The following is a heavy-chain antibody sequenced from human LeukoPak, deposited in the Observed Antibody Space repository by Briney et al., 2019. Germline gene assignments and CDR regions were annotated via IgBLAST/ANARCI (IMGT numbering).Heavy chain of an antibody. CDR1: RFTLSTYW. J-gene: IGHJ4*02. V-gene: IGHV3-53*01. CDR2: IYSGGST. Sequence: GGSLRLSCAASRFTLSTYWMSWVRQAPGKGLEWVSVIYSGGSTYYADSVKGRFTISRDNSKNTLYLQMNSLRAEDTAVYYCARDGLVGALDYWGQGTLVTVSS. D-gene: IGHD1-26*01. CDR3: ARDGLVGALDY.